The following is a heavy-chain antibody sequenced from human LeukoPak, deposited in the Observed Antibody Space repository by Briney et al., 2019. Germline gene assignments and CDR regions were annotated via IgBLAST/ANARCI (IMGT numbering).Heavy chain of an antibody. CDR1: GGTFSSYA. CDR3: ARDRSAMVSFGDF. CDR2: SIPIFGTA. V-gene: IGHV1-69*13. D-gene: IGHD5-18*01. J-gene: IGHJ4*02. Sequence: SVKVSCNASGGTFSSYAISWVRHAPGQGLEWMGGSIPIFGTANYAQKFQGRGTITADESTSTVYMELSSLRSEDTSVYYCARDRSAMVSFGDFWGQGTLVTVSS.